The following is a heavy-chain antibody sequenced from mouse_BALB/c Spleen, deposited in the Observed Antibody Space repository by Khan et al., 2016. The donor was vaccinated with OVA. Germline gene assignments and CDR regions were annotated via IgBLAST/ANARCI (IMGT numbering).Heavy chain of an antibody. Sequence: EVQLVESGLGLVKPSQSLSLTCTVTGYSITSGYAWNWIRQFPGNKLEWMGYISYSGGTSYNPSLKSRISITRDTSKNQFFLQLNSVTTEDTATYYCARGNYYGYYFDYWGQGTTLTVSS. D-gene: IGHD1-1*01. CDR1: GYSITSGYA. J-gene: IGHJ2*01. CDR2: ISYSGGT. CDR3: ARGNYYGYYFDY. V-gene: IGHV3-2*02.